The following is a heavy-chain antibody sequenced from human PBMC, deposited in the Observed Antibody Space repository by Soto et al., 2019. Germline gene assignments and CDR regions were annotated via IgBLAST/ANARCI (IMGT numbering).Heavy chain of an antibody. J-gene: IGHJ4*02. Sequence: GGSLRLSCEASGFTFSSYTMNWVRQAPGKGLEWVSSISSSSSYIFYADSVNGRFTISRDNAKNSLFLQMSSLRVDDTAVYFCARDLSYSEGAAPFDHWGQGTQVTVSS. CDR3: ARDLSYSEGAAPFDH. V-gene: IGHV3-21*01. D-gene: IGHD2-15*01. CDR2: ISSSSSYI. CDR1: GFTFSSYT.